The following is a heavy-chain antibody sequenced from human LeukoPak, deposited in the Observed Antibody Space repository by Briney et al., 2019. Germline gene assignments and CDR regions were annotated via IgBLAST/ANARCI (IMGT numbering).Heavy chain of an antibody. CDR2: IYYSGRP. Sequence: SETLSLTCNVSGGSISRSSHYWGWIRQPPGKGLEWIGSIYYSGRPYYNPALKSRLTISVDTSKNQLSLNLTSVTAADTAAYYCARTLVRGIIEFDFWGQGTLVTVSS. CDR3: ARTLVRGIIEFDF. V-gene: IGHV4-39*01. J-gene: IGHJ4*02. D-gene: IGHD3-10*01. CDR1: GGSISRSSHY.